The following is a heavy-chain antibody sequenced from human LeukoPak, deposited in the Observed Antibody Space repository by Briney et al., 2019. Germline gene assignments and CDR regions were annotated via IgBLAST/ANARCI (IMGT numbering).Heavy chain of an antibody. CDR2: IHRSGST. D-gene: IGHD5-12*01. CDR3: AGTSSGYYSTDY. Sequence: SETLSLACTVSGYSSSIDYYWGWIRQSPGKGLEWIGSIHRSGSTYYNPSLKSRVTISGDTSKSQFSLRLTSVTAADTAVYYCAGTSSGYYSTDYWGQGTLVTVSS. J-gene: IGHJ4*02. CDR1: GYSSSIDYY. V-gene: IGHV4-38-2*02.